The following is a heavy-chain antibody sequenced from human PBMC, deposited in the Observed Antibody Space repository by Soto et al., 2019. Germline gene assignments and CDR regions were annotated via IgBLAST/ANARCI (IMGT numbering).Heavy chain of an antibody. CDR1: GGSISSSGYV. Sequence: SETLSLTCTVSGGSISSSGYVWGWTRQPPGKGLEWIGTVSSSGTTYYNPSLRSRVTLFVDTSKNQFSLKLTSVTAADTAVYHCARPAGSQSPLRFDPWGQGTLVTVSS. CDR2: VSSSGTT. J-gene: IGHJ5*02. CDR3: ARPAGSQSPLRFDP. V-gene: IGHV4-39*01.